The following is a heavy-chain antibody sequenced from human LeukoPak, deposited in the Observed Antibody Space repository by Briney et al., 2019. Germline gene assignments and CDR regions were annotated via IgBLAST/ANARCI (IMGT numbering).Heavy chain of an antibody. Sequence: PSETLSLTCTVSGGSISSYYWSWIRQPPGKGLEWIGYIYYSGSTNYNPSLKSRVTISVDTSKNQFSLKLSSVAAADTAVYYCARGNEGSAVAAYYFDYWGQGTLVTVSS. J-gene: IGHJ4*02. V-gene: IGHV4-59*12. CDR2: IYYSGST. CDR1: GGSISSYY. CDR3: ARGNEGSAVAAYYFDY. D-gene: IGHD6-19*01.